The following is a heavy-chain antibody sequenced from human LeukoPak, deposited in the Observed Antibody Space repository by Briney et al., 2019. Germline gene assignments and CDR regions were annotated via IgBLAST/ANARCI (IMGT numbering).Heavy chain of an antibody. Sequence: GGSLRLSCAASGFTFSSYGMHWVRQAPGKGLEWVAVISYDGSNKYYADSVKGRFTISRDNSKNTLYLQMNSLRAEDTAVYYCAKDLIYCSGGSCYGEFFDYWGQGTLVTVSS. CDR1: GFTFSSYG. J-gene: IGHJ4*02. CDR2: ISYDGSNK. CDR3: AKDLIYCSGGSCYGEFFDY. V-gene: IGHV3-30*18. D-gene: IGHD2-15*01.